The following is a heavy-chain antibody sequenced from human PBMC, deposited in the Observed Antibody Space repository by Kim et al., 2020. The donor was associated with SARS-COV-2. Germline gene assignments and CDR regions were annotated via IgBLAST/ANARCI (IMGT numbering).Heavy chain of an antibody. D-gene: IGHD3-22*01. CDR3: ARDGGTDYYDNSFDY. J-gene: IGHJ4*02. Sequence: ASVKVSCKASGYTFTSYAMHWVRQAPGQRLEWMGWINAGNGNTKYSQKFQGRVTITRDTSASTDYMELSSLRSEDTAVYYCARDGGTDYYDNSFDYWGQGTLVTVSS. CDR1: GYTFTSYA. V-gene: IGHV1-3*01. CDR2: INAGNGNT.